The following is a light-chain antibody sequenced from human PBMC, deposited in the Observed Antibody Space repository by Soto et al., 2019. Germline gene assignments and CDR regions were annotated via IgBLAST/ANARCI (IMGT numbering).Light chain of an antibody. CDR3: QQYGSSGYT. CDR2: GAS. CDR1: QSVSSSY. V-gene: IGKV3-20*01. Sequence: EIVLTQSPGTLSLSPGERATLSCRASQSVSSSYLAWYQQKPGTAPRLLIYGASSRATGIQDRFSGSGSGTDFTLTISRREAEDFAVYYWQQYGSSGYTVGQGTKLEIK. J-gene: IGKJ2*01.